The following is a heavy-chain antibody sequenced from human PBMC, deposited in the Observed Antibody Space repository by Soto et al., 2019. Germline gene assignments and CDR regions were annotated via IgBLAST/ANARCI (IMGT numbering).Heavy chain of an antibody. J-gene: IGHJ4*02. CDR1: GYTFTSYG. CDR2: ISAYNGNT. D-gene: IGHD6-13*01. Sequence: ASVKVSCKASGYTFTSYGISWVRQAPGQGLEWMGWISAYNGNTNYAQKLQGRVTMTTDTSTSTAYVELRSLRSDDTAVYYCARGIIAAAGDLTFFDYWGQGTLVTVSS. CDR3: ARGIIAAAGDLTFFDY. V-gene: IGHV1-18*01.